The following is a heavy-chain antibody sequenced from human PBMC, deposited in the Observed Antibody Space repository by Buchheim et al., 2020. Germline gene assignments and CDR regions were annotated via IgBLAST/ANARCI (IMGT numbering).Heavy chain of an antibody. D-gene: IGHD3-3*01. V-gene: IGHV4-34*01. CDR3: ARGKRQYYVRWPTYYFDY. Sequence: VQLLESGGGLVQPGGSLRLSCAASGFTFSSYAMSWIRQPPGKGLEWIGEINHSGSTNYNPSLKSRVTISVDTSKNQFSLKLSSVTAADTAVYYCARGKRQYYVRWPTYYFDYWGQGTL. CDR1: GFTFSSYA. CDR2: INHSGST. J-gene: IGHJ4*02.